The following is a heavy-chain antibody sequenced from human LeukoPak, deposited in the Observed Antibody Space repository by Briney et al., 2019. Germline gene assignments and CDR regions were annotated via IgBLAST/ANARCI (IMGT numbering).Heavy chain of an antibody. CDR2: ISNSSSYI. CDR1: GFTFSSYS. V-gene: IGHV3-21*01. D-gene: IGHD4-17*01. CDR3: ARQSTVTSGY. J-gene: IGHJ4*02. Sequence: PGGSLRLSCAASGFTFSSYSMNWVRQAPGKGLEWVSSISNSSSYIYYADSVKGRFTISRDNAKNSLYLQMNSLRAEDTAVYYCARQSTVTSGYWGQGTLATLSS.